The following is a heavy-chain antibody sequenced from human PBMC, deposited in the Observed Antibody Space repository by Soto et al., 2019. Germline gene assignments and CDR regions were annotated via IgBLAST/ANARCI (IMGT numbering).Heavy chain of an antibody. Sequence: GGSLRLSCEVSGFTFSAYGMHWVRQAPGKGLEWVAAISHDGTTYYADSVKGRFTISRDNSKNTLYLQMNSLRAEDTAVYYCARESGSGSYFDYWGQGTLVTVSS. V-gene: IGHV3-30*03. CDR1: GFTFSAYG. J-gene: IGHJ4*02. CDR3: ARESGSGSYFDY. D-gene: IGHD3-10*01. CDR2: ISHDGTT.